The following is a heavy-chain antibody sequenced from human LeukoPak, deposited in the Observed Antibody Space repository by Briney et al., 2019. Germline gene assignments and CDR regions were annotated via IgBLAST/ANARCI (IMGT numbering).Heavy chain of an antibody. V-gene: IGHV4-34*01. CDR1: GGSFSGYY. CDR2: INHSGST. D-gene: IGHD6-19*01. CDR3: ARHLIAVAALDY. J-gene: IGHJ4*02. Sequence: SETLSLTCAVYGGSFSGYYWSWIRQPPGKGLEWVGEINHSGSTNYNPSLKSRVTISVDTSKNQFSLRLSSVTAADTAVYYCARHLIAVAALDYWGQGTLVTVSS.